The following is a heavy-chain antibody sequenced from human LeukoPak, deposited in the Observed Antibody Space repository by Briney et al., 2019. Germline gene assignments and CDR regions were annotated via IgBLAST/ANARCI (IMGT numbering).Heavy chain of an antibody. J-gene: IGHJ4*02. CDR2: ISYDGSNK. Sequence: GGSLRLSCAASGFTFSSYGMHWVRQAPGKGLEWVAVISYDGSNKYYADSVKGRFTISRDNSKNTLFLQMNSLRAEDTAVYYCARSASVGRGWYGFDYWGQGTLVTVSS. CDR3: ARSASVGRGWYGFDY. CDR1: GFTFSSYG. V-gene: IGHV3-30*03. D-gene: IGHD6-19*01.